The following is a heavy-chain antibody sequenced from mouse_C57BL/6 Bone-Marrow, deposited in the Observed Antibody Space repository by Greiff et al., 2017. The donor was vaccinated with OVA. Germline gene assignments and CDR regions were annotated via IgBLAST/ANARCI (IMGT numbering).Heavy chain of an antibody. CDR2: IYPRSGNT. D-gene: IGHD3-2*02. V-gene: IGHV1-81*01. J-gene: IGHJ4*01. CDR3: ARSRQLRPLYAMDY. CDR1: GYTFTSYG. Sequence: VQLQQSGAELARPGASVKLSCKASGYTFTSYGISWVKQRTGQGLEWIGEIYPRSGNTYYNEKFKGKATLTADKSSSTAYMELRRLTSEDSAVYFCARSRQLRPLYAMDYWGQGTSVTVSS.